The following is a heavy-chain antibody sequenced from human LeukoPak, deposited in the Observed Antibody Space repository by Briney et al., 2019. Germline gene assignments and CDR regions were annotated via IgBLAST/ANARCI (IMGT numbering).Heavy chain of an antibody. Sequence: GGSLRLSCAASGFTFSSSATSWVRQAPGKGLEWVSAISNNGGYTYYADSVQGRFTISRDNSKSTLCLQMNSLRAEDTAVYYCAKQLGYCSDGSCYFPYWGQGTLDTISS. J-gene: IGHJ4*02. CDR2: ISNNGGYT. CDR3: AKQLGYCSDGSCYFPY. V-gene: IGHV3-23*01. CDR1: GFTFSSSA. D-gene: IGHD2-15*01.